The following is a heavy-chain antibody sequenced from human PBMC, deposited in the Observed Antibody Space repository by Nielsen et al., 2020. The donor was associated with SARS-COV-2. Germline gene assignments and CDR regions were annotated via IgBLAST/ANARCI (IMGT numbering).Heavy chain of an antibody. CDR3: ARDFLMGYCGSTSCNYFDH. V-gene: IGHV3-33*08. CDR1: GFTFDDYT. Sequence: GESLKISCAASGFTFDDYTMHWVRQSPDRGLEWVAVIWSDGNSKYYSDSVKGRFTISRDDSKNMLFLQMNSVGAEDTAVYYCARDFLMGYCGSTSCNYFDHWGQGTQVIVSS. CDR2: IWSDGNSK. J-gene: IGHJ4*02. D-gene: IGHD2-2*01.